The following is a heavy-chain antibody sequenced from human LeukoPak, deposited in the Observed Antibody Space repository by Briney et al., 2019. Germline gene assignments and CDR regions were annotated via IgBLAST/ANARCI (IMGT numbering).Heavy chain of an antibody. CDR1: GGSISSGGYS. V-gene: IGHV4-30-4*07. CDR3: ARGGIVGVTRLSRAFDI. CDR2: IYYSGST. D-gene: IGHD1-26*01. Sequence: PSETLSLTCAVSGGSISSGGYSWSWIRQPPGKGLEWIGYIYYSGSTYYNPSLKSRVTISVDTSKNQFSLKLSSVTAADTAVYYCARGGIVGVTRLSRAFDIWGQGTMVTVSS. J-gene: IGHJ3*02.